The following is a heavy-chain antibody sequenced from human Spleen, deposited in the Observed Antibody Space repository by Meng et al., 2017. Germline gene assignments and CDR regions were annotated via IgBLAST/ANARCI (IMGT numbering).Heavy chain of an antibody. V-gene: IGHV1-18*01. CDR1: GYTFGSYG. D-gene: IGHD2-15*01. CDR2: FVNYVDT. CDR3: ASGTPGRSYCDY. Sequence: QVHLLQSGPELKKPGASVRVSCKASGYTFGSYGICWVRQAPGQGLEWMGWFVNYVDTYPAPKFQGRVTMTTDTHTNTAFMELRSLTSADTAVYYCASGTPGRSYCDYWGQGTLVTVSS. J-gene: IGHJ4*02.